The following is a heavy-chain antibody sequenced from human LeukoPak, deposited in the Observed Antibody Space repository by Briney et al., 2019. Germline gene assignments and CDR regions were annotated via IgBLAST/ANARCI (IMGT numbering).Heavy chain of an antibody. Sequence: GGSLRLSCAASGFTFSSYGMSWVRQAPGKGLEWVSAISGNGGSTYYADSVKGRFAISRDTSKNTLNLQMNSLRADDTAVYYCARLRGNTMVEYWGQGTLVTVSS. J-gene: IGHJ4*02. CDR3: ARLRGNTMVEY. V-gene: IGHV3-23*01. CDR2: ISGNGGST. CDR1: GFTFSSYG. D-gene: IGHD3-10*01.